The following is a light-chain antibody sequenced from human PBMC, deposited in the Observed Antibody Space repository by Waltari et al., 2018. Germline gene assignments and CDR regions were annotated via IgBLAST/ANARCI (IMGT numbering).Light chain of an antibody. CDR2: LGS. V-gene: IGKV2-28*01. Sequence: DIVMTQSPPSLTVTPGEAASISCRSSQSLLYSNGYNYVDWYLQKPGQSPQLLIYLGSNRASGVPDRFSRGGSDTDFTLKISRVEAEDVGVYYCEQTLHTPYTFGQGTNLEIK. J-gene: IGKJ2*01. CDR1: QSLLYSNGYNY. CDR3: EQTLHTPYT.